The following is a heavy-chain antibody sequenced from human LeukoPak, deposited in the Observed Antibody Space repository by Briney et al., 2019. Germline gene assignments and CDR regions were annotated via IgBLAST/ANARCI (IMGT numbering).Heavy chain of an antibody. Sequence: PGGSLRLSCAASGFTFSSYSMSWVRQAPGKGLEWVSSISSSSSYIYYADSVKGRFTISRDNAKNSLYLQMNSLRAEDTAVYYCARSRGYCSSTSCYIRGGDYWGQGTLVTVSS. CDR3: ARSRGYCSSTSCYIRGGDY. CDR1: GFTFSSYS. D-gene: IGHD2-2*02. J-gene: IGHJ4*02. V-gene: IGHV3-21*01. CDR2: ISSSSSYI.